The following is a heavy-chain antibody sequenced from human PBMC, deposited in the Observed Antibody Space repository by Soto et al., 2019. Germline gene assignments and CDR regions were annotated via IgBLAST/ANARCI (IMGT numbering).Heavy chain of an antibody. CDR1: GGSISSYY. Sequence: SETLSLTCTVSGGSISSYYWSWIRQPPGKGLEWIGYIYYSGSTNYNPSLKSRVTISVDTSKNQFYLKLSSVTAADTAVYYCARVDSSSSWFYYYGMDVWGQGTTVTVSS. D-gene: IGHD6-6*01. CDR3: ARVDSSSSWFYYYGMDV. J-gene: IGHJ6*02. CDR2: IYYSGST. V-gene: IGHV4-59*01.